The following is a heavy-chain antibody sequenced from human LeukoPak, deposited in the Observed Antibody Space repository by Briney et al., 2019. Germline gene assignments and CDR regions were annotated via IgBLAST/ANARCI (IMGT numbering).Heavy chain of an antibody. D-gene: IGHD4-11*01. J-gene: IGHJ3*02. CDR2: IEENGNEQ. CDR3: ARGPGDYDASDI. CDR1: GFLFTRYW. V-gene: IGHV3-7*01. Sequence: PGGSLRLSCEASGFLFTRYWMSWVRQNPGKGPEWVAHIEENGNEQYYADSVKGRFTICRDNVKQSLCLQMNNLRVEDTAVYYCARGPGDYDASDIWGQGTVVTVSS.